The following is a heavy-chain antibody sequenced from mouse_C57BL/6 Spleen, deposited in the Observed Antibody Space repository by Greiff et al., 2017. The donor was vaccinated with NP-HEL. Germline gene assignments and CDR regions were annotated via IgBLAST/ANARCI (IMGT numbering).Heavy chain of an antibody. J-gene: IGHJ1*03. D-gene: IGHD4-1*01. CDR3: ARLGRDWYFDV. Sequence: DVMLVESGGDLVKPGGSLKLSCAASGFTFSSYGMSWVRQTPDKRLEWVATISSGGSYTYYPDSVKGRFTISRDNAKNTLYLQMSSLKSEDTAMYYCARLGRDWYFDVWGTGTTVTVSS. V-gene: IGHV5-6*02. CDR1: GFTFSSYG. CDR2: ISSGGSYT.